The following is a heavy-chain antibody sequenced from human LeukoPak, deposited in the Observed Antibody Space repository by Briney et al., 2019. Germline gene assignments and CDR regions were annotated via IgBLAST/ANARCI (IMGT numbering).Heavy chain of an antibody. D-gene: IGHD3-9*01. J-gene: IGHJ4*02. CDR2: INHSGSP. Sequence: PSETLSLTCTVSGGPISSYHWSWIRQPPEKGLEWIGEINHSGSPDYNPSLKSRVTIPVDTSRNQFSLKLSSVTAADTAVYYCVREREQRDKRRYATGYDYWGQGTLVTVSS. CDR1: GGPISSYH. V-gene: IGHV4-34*01. CDR3: VREREQRDKRRYATGYDY.